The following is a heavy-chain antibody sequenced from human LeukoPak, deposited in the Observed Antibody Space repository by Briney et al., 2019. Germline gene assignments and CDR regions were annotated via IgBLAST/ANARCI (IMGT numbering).Heavy chain of an antibody. CDR1: GFTFSSYW. D-gene: IGHD6-6*01. CDR3: AKWKYSNSGIDDY. Sequence: GGSLRLSCAASGFTFSSYWMHWVRQAPGKGLVWVSRINSDGSSTSYADSVKGRFTISRDNSKNMLYLQMNSLRAEDTAVYYCAKWKYSNSGIDDYWGQGTLVTVSS. J-gene: IGHJ4*02. V-gene: IGHV3-74*01. CDR2: INSDGSST.